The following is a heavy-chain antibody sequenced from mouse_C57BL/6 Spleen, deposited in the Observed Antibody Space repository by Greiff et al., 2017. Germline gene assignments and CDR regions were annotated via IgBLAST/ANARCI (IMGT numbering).Heavy chain of an antibody. J-gene: IGHJ1*03. CDR1: GFSLTSYG. Sequence: VQLQQSGPGLVQPSQSLSITCTVSGFSLTSYGVHWVRQSPGKGLEWLGVIWSGGSTDYNAAFISRLSISKDNSKSQVFFKMNSLQADDTAIYYCARMVYYYGSRTYFDVWGTGTTVTVSS. CDR2: IWSGGST. CDR3: ARMVYYYGSRTYFDV. V-gene: IGHV2-2*01. D-gene: IGHD1-1*01.